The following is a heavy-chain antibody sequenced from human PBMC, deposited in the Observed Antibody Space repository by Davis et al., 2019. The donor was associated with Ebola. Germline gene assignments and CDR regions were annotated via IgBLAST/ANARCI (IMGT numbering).Heavy chain of an antibody. J-gene: IGHJ4*02. CDR3: AKEIRPNDY. CDR2: INPNSGGT. Sequence: ASVKVSCKASGYTFTGYFIHWVRQAPGQGLEWMGSINPNSGGTNYAQKFQGRVTMTRDTSISTAHMEMSRLRSDDTAVYYCAKEIRPNDYWGQGTLVTVSS. D-gene: IGHD4-17*01. CDR1: GYTFTGYF. V-gene: IGHV1-2*02.